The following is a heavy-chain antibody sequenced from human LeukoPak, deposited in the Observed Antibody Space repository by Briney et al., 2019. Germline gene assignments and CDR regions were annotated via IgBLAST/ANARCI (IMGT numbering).Heavy chain of an antibody. J-gene: IGHJ3*02. V-gene: IGHV1-69*05. D-gene: IGHD6-13*01. CDR3: ASPRDSLAAAGTRMNFLDAFDI. CDR1: GGTFSSYA. CDR2: IIPIFGTA. Sequence: SVKVSCKASGGTFSSYAISWVRQAPGQGLEWMGGIIPIFGTANYAQKFQGRVTMTTDTSTSTAYMELRSLRSGDTAVYYCASPRDSLAAAGTRMNFLDAFDIWGQGTMVTVSS.